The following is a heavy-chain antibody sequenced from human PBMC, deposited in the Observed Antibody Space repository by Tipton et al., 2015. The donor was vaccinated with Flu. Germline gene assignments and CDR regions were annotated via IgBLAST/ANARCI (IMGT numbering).Heavy chain of an antibody. CDR2: INSDGSST. CDR1: GFTFSSYW. V-gene: IGHV3-74*01. Sequence: AVSGFTFSSYWMHWVRQAPGKGLVWVSRINSDGSSTSYADSVKGRFTISRDNAKNTLYLQMNSLRAEDTAVYYCARVDSSGWYYFDYWGQGTLVTVSS. D-gene: IGHD6-19*01. J-gene: IGHJ4*02. CDR3: ARVDSSGWYYFDY.